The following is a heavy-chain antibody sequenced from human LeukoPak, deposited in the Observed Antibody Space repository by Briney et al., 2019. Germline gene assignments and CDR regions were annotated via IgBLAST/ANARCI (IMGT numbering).Heavy chain of an antibody. CDR2: IYSGGST. CDR3: ARVPYGDYYFDY. Sequence: GGSLRLSCAASGFTVSSNYVSWVRQAPGKGLEWVSVIYSGGSTYYADSVKGRFTISRHNSKNALYLQMNSLRAEDTAVYYCARVPYGDYYFDYWGQGTLATVSS. J-gene: IGHJ4*02. D-gene: IGHD4-17*01. CDR1: GFTVSSNY. V-gene: IGHV3-53*04.